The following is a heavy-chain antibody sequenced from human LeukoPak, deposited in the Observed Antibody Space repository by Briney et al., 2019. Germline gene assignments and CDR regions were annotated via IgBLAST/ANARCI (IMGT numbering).Heavy chain of an antibody. CDR3: ARRRFDTPTGYFDY. V-gene: IGHV4-4*07. D-gene: IGHD5-18*01. Sequence: SETLSLTCTVSGDSISSYYWSWIRQPAGKGLEWIGRIHTSGSTNHNPSLKSRVTISVDTSKNQFSVKLSSVTAADTAVYYCARRRFDTPTGYFDYWGQGTLVTVSS. J-gene: IGHJ4*02. CDR1: GDSISSYY. CDR2: IHTSGST.